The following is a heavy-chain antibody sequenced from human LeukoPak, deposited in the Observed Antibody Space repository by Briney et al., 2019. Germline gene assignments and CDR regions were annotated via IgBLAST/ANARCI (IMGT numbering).Heavy chain of an antibody. CDR1: GGSISTNTYY. D-gene: IGHD2-8*01. CDR3: AGYISGVWGIDY. V-gene: IGHV4-39*07. CDR2: ISYSGTT. J-gene: IGHJ4*02. Sequence: PSETLSLTCSVSGGSISTNTYYWGWIRQPPGKGLEWIGSISYSGTTYYNPSLNSRVSISVDTSNDQFFLKLISVTAADTALYYCAGYISGVWGIDYWGQGTLVTVSS.